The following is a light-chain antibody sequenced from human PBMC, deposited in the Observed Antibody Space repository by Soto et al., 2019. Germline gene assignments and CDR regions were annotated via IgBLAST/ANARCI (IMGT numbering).Light chain of an antibody. CDR2: GAS. V-gene: IGKV3-11*01. Sequence: EVVLTQSPATLSLSPGERATLSCRASENVRTFVDWYQQKPGQAPRLLIHGASNRATGIPARFSGSGSGTDFTLTISSLEPEDFAVYYCQQRSNWPPITFGQGTRLEIK. CDR3: QQRSNWPPIT. CDR1: ENVRTF. J-gene: IGKJ5*01.